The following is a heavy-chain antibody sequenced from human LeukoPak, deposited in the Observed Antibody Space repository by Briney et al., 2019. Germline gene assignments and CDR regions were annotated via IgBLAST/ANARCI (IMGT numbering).Heavy chain of an antibody. V-gene: IGHV3-7*01. CDR1: GFTFSSYW. CDR2: IKQDGSEK. CDR3: ARDRDYGDDPPKGV. J-gene: IGHJ6*04. Sequence: GGSLRLSCAASGFTFSSYWMSWVRQAPGKGLEWVANIKQDGSEKYYVDSVKGRFTISRDNAKNSLYLQMNSLRAEDTAVYYCARDRDYGDDPPKGVWGKGTTVTVSS. D-gene: IGHD4/OR15-4a*01.